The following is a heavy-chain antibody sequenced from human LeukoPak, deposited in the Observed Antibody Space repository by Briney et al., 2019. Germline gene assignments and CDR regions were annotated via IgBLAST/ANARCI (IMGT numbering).Heavy chain of an antibody. CDR3: ARDPLEDHYMDV. V-gene: IGHV4-4*07. CDR1: GGSFSGYY. Sequence: SETLSLTCAVYGGSFSGYYWSWIRQPAGKGLEWIGRIYTSGSTNYNPSLKSRVTISVDTSKNQFSLKLSSVTAADTAVYYCARDPLEDHYMDVWGKGTTVTVSS. CDR2: IYTSGST. D-gene: IGHD1-1*01. J-gene: IGHJ6*03.